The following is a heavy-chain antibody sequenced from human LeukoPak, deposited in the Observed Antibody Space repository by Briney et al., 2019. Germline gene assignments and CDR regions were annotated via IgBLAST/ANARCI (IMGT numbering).Heavy chain of an antibody. CDR1: GFTFSSYG. CDR2: ISYDGSNK. J-gene: IGHJ4*02. D-gene: IGHD6-13*01. Sequence: PGGSLRLSCAASGFTFSSYGMHWVRQAPGKGLEWVAVISYDGSNKYYADSVKGRFTISRDNSKNTLYLQMNSLRAEDTAVYYCARPLTSNWYPGFDFWGQGTLVTVSS. CDR3: ARPLTSNWYPGFDF. V-gene: IGHV3-30*03.